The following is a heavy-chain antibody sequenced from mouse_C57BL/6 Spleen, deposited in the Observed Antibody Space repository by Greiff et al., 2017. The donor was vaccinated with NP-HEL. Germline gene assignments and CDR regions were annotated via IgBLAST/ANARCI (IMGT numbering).Heavy chain of an antibody. V-gene: IGHV1-50*01. CDR1: GYTFTSYW. D-gene: IGHD1-1*01. Sequence: QVQLKQPGAELVKPGASVKLSCKASGYTFTSYWMQWVKQRPGQGLEWIGEIDPSDSYTNYNQKFKGKATLTVDTSSSTAYMQLSSLTSEDSAVYYCARRDGSRGFAYWGQGTLVTVSA. CDR3: ARRDGSRGFAY. CDR2: IDPSDSYT. J-gene: IGHJ3*01.